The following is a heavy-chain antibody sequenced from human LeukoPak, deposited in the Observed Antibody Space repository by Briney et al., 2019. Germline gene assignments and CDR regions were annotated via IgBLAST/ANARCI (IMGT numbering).Heavy chain of an antibody. CDR3: ARESGGNTPYYFDS. V-gene: IGHV3-30*04. J-gene: IGHJ4*02. Sequence: GGSLRLSCAASGFTFSSYALLWVRQAPGKGLEWVAVISYDDGSNKYYADSVKGRFTISRDNSKNTLYLQMNSLRTEDTAVYYCARESGGNTPYYFDSWGQGTLVTVSS. CDR1: GFTFSSYA. CDR2: ISYDDGSNK. D-gene: IGHD2-2*02.